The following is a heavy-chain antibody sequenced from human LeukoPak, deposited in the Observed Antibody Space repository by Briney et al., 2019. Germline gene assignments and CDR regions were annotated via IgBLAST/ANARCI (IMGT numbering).Heavy chain of an antibody. V-gene: IGHV1-18*01. CDR2: ISAYSGNT. CDR1: YTFTNYG. J-gene: IGHJ4*02. D-gene: IGHD5/OR15-5a*01. Sequence: YTFTNYGXXWVRQAPGKGLEWXXWISAYSGNTHYAQKIQGRVTMNTDTSTSTAYMELRSLTSDDTAVYYCARDAVSTTTAGGIDYWGQGTLVTVSS. CDR3: ARDAVSTTTAGGIDY.